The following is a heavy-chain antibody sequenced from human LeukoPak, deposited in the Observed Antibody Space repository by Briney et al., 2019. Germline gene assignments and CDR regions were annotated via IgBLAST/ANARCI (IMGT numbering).Heavy chain of an antibody. J-gene: IGHJ5*02. D-gene: IGHD2-2*01. V-gene: IGHV3-23*01. Sequence: QPGGSLRLSCAASGFTFSSYAMSWVRQAPGKGLEWVSAISGSGTFTYYAGSVKGRFTISRDNSKNTLYLQLNSLRAEDTAVYYCAKDPLGPRYCSGTSCSNWFDPWGQGTLVTVSS. CDR2: ISGSGTFT. CDR3: AKDPLGPRYCSGTSCSNWFDP. CDR1: GFTFSSYA.